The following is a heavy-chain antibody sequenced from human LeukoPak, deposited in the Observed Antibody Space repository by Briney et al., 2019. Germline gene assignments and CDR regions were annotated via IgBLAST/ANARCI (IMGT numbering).Heavy chain of an antibody. J-gene: IGHJ5*02. V-gene: IGHV4-34*01. CDR3: AREGSTSGTNWFDP. CDR2: INHSGDT. CDR1: GGSFSGYN. D-gene: IGHD3-10*01. Sequence: KPSETLFLTCAVFGGSFSGYNWNWIRQPPGKGLEWIGEINHSGDTKYNPSLKSRVTISVDTSKNQFSLKLTSVTAADTAVYYCAREGSTSGTNWFDPWGQGTLVTVSS.